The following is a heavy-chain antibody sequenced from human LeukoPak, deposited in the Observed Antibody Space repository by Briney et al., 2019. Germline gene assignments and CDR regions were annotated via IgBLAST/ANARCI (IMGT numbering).Heavy chain of an antibody. CDR1: GFTFSSYA. V-gene: IGHV3-48*03. CDR2: MSSSGGTI. CDR3: ARPTAVGATPRAFDI. Sequence: GGSLRLSCAASGFTFSSYAMSWVRQAPGKGLEWVSYMSSSGGTIYYADSVKGRFTISRDNAKSSLYLQMNSLRVEDTAVYYCARPTAVGATPRAFDIWGQGTMVTVSS. J-gene: IGHJ3*02. D-gene: IGHD1-26*01.